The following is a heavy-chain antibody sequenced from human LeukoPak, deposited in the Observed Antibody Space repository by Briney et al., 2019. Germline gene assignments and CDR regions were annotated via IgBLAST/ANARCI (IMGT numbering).Heavy chain of an antibody. CDR2: ISGSGGST. V-gene: IGHV3-23*01. CDR1: GFTFSDSW. CDR3: AKDLRAYAVAGAFDY. Sequence: GGSLRLSCEVSGFTFSDSWMHWVRQTPGKGLEWVSAISGSGGSTYYADSVKGRFTISRDNSKNTLYLQMNSLRAEDTAVYYCAKDLRAYAVAGAFDYWGQGTLVTVSS. J-gene: IGHJ4*02. D-gene: IGHD6-19*01.